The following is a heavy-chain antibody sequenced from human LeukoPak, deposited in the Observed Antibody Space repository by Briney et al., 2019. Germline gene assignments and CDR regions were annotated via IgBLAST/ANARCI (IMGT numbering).Heavy chain of an antibody. CDR2: ISYDGSNK. Sequence: GRSLRLSCAASGFTFSSYGMHWVRQAPGKGLEGVAVISYDGSNKYYADSVKGRFTISRDNSKNTLYLQMNSLRAEDTAVYYCAKGAGTYYYDSSGYYYVYWGQGTLVTVSS. D-gene: IGHD3-22*01. V-gene: IGHV3-30*18. J-gene: IGHJ4*02. CDR1: GFTFSSYG. CDR3: AKGAGTYYYDSSGYYYVY.